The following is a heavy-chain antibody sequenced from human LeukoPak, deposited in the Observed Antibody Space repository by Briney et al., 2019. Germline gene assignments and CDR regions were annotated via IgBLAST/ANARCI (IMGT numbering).Heavy chain of an antibody. J-gene: IGHJ4*02. CDR1: GGTFSSYA. CDR2: IIPIFGTA. CDR3: ASEWCSSSSRYYYFDY. Sequence: SVKVSCKASGGTFSSYAISWVRQAPGQGLEWMGGIIPIFGTANYAQKFQGRVTITTDESTSTAYMELSSLRSEDTAVYYCASEWCSSSSRYYYFDYWGQGTLVTVSS. D-gene: IGHD6-6*01. V-gene: IGHV1-69*05.